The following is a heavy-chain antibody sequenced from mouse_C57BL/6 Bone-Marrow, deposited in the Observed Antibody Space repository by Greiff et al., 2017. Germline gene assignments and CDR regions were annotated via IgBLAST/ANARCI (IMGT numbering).Heavy chain of an antibody. CDR2: INPSSGYT. J-gene: IGHJ1*03. D-gene: IGHD1-1*01. V-gene: IGHV1-4*01. Sequence: QVQLQQSGAELARPGASVKMSCKASGYTFTSYTMHWVKQRPGQGLEWIGYINPSSGYTKYNQKFKDKATLTADKSSSAAYMQLSSLTSEDSAVYYCARPPYYYGGRGGYCDVWGTGTTVTVSS. CDR1: GYTFTSYT. CDR3: ARPPYYYGGRGGYCDV.